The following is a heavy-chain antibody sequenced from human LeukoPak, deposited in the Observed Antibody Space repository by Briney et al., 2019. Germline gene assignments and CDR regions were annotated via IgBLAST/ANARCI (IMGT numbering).Heavy chain of an antibody. V-gene: IGHV1-69*05. Sequence: ASVKVSCTDSGGTFRDCAFSWVRQAPGQGLEWMGRIIPFFGQANYAEKFQGRVTITTDESTTTAYMELSSLRSDDTAVYYCARDRITLVNDAFDIWGQGTMVTVSS. CDR2: IIPFFGQA. CDR1: GGTFRDCA. D-gene: IGHD3-10*01. CDR3: ARDRITLVNDAFDI. J-gene: IGHJ3*02.